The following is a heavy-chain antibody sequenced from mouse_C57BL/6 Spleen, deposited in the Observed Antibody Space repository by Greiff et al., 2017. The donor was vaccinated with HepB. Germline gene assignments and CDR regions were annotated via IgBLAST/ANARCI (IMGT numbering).Heavy chain of an antibody. V-gene: IGHV1-64*01. CDR1: GYTFTSYW. Sequence: QVQLQQPGAELVKPGASVKLSCKASGYTFTSYWMHWVKQRPGQGLEWIGMIHPNSGSTNYNEKFKSKATLTVDKSSSTAYMQLSSLTAEDAAVYYCARSSYSYYSNYGYCDVWGTGTTVTVSS. CDR2: IHPNSGST. J-gene: IGHJ1*03. D-gene: IGHD2-5*01. CDR3: ARSSYSYYSNYGYCDV.